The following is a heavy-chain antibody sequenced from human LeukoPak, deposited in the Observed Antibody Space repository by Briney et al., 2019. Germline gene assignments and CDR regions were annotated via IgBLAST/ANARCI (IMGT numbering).Heavy chain of an antibody. CDR3: AKDRSSSWYADY. D-gene: IGHD6-13*01. CDR1: GFTLSSYA. J-gene: IGHJ4*02. CDR2: ISTSGSST. Sequence: GGSLRLSCAASGFTLSSYAMGWVRQAPGKGLEWVSLISTSGSSTYYADSVRGRFTISRDNSKNTLYLQMNSLRAEDTAVYYCAKDRSSSWYADYWGQGTLVTVSS. V-gene: IGHV3-23*01.